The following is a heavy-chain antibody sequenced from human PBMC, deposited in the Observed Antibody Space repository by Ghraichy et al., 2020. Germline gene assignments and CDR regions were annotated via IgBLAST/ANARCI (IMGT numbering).Heavy chain of an antibody. D-gene: IGHD3-22*01. CDR2: TYSGGNT. CDR1: GITVTSNF. V-gene: IGHV3-66*01. CDR3: ARYSSSDGWLDP. J-gene: IGHJ5*02. Sequence: GWSLRLSCAASGITVTSNFMTWIRQAPGKGLEWVSLTYSGGNTYYIDSVKGRFTISRDSSKNTVFLQMNSLRAEDTAVYYCARYSSSDGWLDPWGQGTLVTVSS.